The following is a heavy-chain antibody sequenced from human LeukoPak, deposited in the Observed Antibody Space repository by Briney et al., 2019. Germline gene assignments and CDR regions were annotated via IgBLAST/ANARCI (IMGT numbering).Heavy chain of an antibody. D-gene: IGHD2-15*01. CDR3: ARDRGYCSGGSCYSGFYY. J-gene: IGHJ4*02. CDR1: GFTVSNNY. V-gene: IGHV3-66*01. CDR2: IYSGGST. Sequence: TGGSLRLSCAASGFTVSNNYITWIRQAPGKGLEWVSVIYSGGSTYYADSVKGRFTISRDNSKNTLYLQMNSLRAEDTAVYYCARDRGYCSGGSCYSGFYYWGQGTLVTVSS.